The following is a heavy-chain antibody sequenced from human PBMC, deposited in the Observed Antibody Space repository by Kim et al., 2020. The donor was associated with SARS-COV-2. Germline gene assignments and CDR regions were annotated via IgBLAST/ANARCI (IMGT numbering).Heavy chain of an antibody. J-gene: IGHJ4*02. D-gene: IGHD2-2*01. V-gene: IGHV5-51*01. Sequence: GESLKISCKDSGHSFTSYWIGWVRQMPGKGLEWMGMIYPGDSDTRYSPSFQGQVTISADKSISTAYLQWSSLKASDTAMYYCARPGLRYCSRVNCYDYFESWGQGTLVTVSS. CDR2: IYPGDSDT. CDR1: GHSFTSYW. CDR3: ARPGLRYCSRVNCYDYFES.